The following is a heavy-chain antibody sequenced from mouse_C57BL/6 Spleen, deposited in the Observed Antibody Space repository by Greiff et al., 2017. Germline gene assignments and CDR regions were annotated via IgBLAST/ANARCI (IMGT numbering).Heavy chain of an antibody. D-gene: IGHD2-5*01. CDR2: ISSGGDYI. CDR3: TRANPLYYSNYHWYFDV. CDR1: GFTFSSYA. J-gene: IGHJ1*03. Sequence: EVQRVESGEGLVKPGGSLKLSCAASGFTFSSYAMSWVRQTPEKRLEWVAYISSGGDYIYYADTVKGRFTISRDNARNTLYLQMSSLKSEDTAMYYCTRANPLYYSNYHWYFDVWGTGTTVTVSS. V-gene: IGHV5-9-1*02.